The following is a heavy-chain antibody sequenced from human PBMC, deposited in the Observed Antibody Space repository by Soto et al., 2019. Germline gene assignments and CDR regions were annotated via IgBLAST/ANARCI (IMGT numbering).Heavy chain of an antibody. CDR2: VSSTGST. CDR3: GIDV. J-gene: IGHJ6*02. CDR1: GASITQYY. Sequence: SETLSLTCTVSGASITQYYWNWIRQSPGKGLEWIVSVSSTGSTVYNPSLTSRVTVSLDTSKNQFFLKLNSVTAADTAVYYYGIDVWGQGTTVTVSS. V-gene: IGHV4-4*08.